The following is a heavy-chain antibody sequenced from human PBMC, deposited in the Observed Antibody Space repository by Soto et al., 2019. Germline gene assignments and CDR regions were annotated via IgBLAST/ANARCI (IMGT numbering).Heavy chain of an antibody. CDR1: GFTFHNFA. CDR2: ISSLDQST. J-gene: IGHJ4*02. D-gene: IGHD3-3*02. CDR3: AKFQESTFYPLDL. V-gene: IGHV3-23*01. Sequence: QLLESGGGLVQPGGSLRLSCAASGFTFHNFAMSWVRQAPGKGLEWVSAISSLDQSTYYADSVQGRFTISGDNSRNTVFLQINSLSVEDSATYYCAKFQESTFYPLDLWGQGTEGTVAS.